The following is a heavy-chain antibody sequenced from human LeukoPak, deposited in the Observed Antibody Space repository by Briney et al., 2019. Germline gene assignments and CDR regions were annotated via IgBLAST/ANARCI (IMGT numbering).Heavy chain of an antibody. CDR2: IKQDGSEK. D-gene: IGHD3-9*01. V-gene: IGHV3-7*04. Sequence: GGSLRLSCAASGFTFSDYYMSWIRQAPGKGLEWVANIKQDGSEKYYVDSVKGRFTISRDNAKNSLYLQMNSLRAEDTAVYYCARGYYDVLTGYYGAERFWGQGTLVTVSS. J-gene: IGHJ4*02. CDR3: ARGYYDVLTGYYGAERF. CDR1: GFTFSDYY.